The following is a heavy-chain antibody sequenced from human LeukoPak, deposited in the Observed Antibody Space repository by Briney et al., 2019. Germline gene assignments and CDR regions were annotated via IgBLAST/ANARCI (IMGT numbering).Heavy chain of an antibody. V-gene: IGHV1-18*04. D-gene: IGHD2-15*01. CDR2: ISAYNGNT. J-gene: IGHJ4*02. Sequence: ASVKVSCKASGYTFTSYYMHWVRQAPGQGLEWMGWISAYNGNTNYAQKLQGRVTMTTDTSTSTAYMELRSLRSDDTAVYYCARDPDGGNSDYWGQGTLVTVSS. CDR3: ARDPDGGNSDY. CDR1: GYTFTSYY.